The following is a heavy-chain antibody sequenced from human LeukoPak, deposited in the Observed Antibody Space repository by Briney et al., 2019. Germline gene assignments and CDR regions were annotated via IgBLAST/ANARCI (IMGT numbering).Heavy chain of an antibody. CDR1: GYAFTSYG. Sequence: ASVKVSCKASGYAFTSYGISWVRQAPGQGLEWMGWISAYNGNTNYAQKLQGRVTMTTDTSTSTAYMELRSLRSDDTAVYYCARDVPLRGGYPGGVYYFDYWGQGTLVTVSS. V-gene: IGHV1-18*01. D-gene: IGHD2-15*01. CDR3: ARDVPLRGGYPGGVYYFDY. CDR2: ISAYNGNT. J-gene: IGHJ4*02.